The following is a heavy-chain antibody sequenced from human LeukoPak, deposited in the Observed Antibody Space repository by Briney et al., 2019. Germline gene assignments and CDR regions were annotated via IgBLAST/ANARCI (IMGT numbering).Heavy chain of an antibody. J-gene: IGHJ4*02. CDR1: GGSISTYY. CDR2: VYYTGST. D-gene: IGHD2-21*02. CDR3: ARTTFCGGDCSMWYFDY. Sequence: SETLSLTCTVSGGSISTYYWNWLRQPPGKGLEWLGYVYYTGSTNYNPSLKSRVTISVDTSKNQFSLRLSSVTAADTAVYYCARTTFCGGDCSMWYFDYWGQGTLVTVSS. V-gene: IGHV4-59*08.